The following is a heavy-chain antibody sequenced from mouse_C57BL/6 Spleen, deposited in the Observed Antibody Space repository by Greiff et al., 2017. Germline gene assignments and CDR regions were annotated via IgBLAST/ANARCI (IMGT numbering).Heavy chain of an antibody. Sequence: QVQLQQPGAELVMPGASVKLSCKASGYTFTSYWMHWVKQRPGQGLEWIGEIDPSDSYTNYNQKFKGKSTLTVDKASNTAYMQLSSLTSEDSAVYYCARADGYYVAWFAYWGQGTLVTVSA. D-gene: IGHD2-3*01. V-gene: IGHV1-69*01. CDR3: ARADGYYVAWFAY. J-gene: IGHJ3*01. CDR1: GYTFTSYW. CDR2: IDPSDSYT.